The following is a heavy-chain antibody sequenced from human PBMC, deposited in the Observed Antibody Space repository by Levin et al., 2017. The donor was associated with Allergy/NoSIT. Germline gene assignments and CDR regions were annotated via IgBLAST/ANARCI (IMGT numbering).Heavy chain of an antibody. V-gene: IGHV3-48*03. Sequence: GGSLRLSCAASGFTFRSYEMTWVRQAPGKGLEWVSYISTIDTIYYAGSVKGRFTISRDNAKNSLFLQMNSLRAEDTAVYYCVRVGCSSSSCYNLLTYYYYGMDVWGQGTTVTVSS. CDR2: ISTIDTI. D-gene: IGHD2-2*02. J-gene: IGHJ6*02. CDR1: GFTFRSYE. CDR3: VRVGCSSSSCYNLLTYYYYGMDV.